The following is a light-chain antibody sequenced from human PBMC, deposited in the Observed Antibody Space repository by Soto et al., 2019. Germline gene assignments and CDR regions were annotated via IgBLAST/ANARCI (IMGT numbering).Light chain of an antibody. V-gene: IGKV3-15*01. J-gene: IGKJ1*01. CDR3: QQYDNWPPWT. CDR2: GAS. Sequence: EIVLTQSPGTLSLSPGERATPSCRASQSVSNNYLAWYQQKPGQAPRLLIYGASTRATGVPGRFSGSGSGTEFALTISGLQSEDFAVYYCQQYDNWPPWTFGQGTKVDIK. CDR1: QSVSNN.